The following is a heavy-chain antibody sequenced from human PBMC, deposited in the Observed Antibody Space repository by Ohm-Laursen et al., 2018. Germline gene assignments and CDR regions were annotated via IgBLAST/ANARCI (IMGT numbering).Heavy chain of an antibody. J-gene: IGHJ6*02. CDR2: IYYSGST. CDR1: GGSISSSSYY. D-gene: IGHD4-11*01. Sequence: SETLSLTCTVSGGSISSSSYYWGWIRQPPGKGLEWIGSIYYSGSTYYNPSLKSRVTISVDTSKNQFSLKLSSVTAADTAVYYCARDPGYSNFYYYYYGMDVWGQGTTVTVSS. CDR3: ARDPGYSNFYYYYYGMDV. V-gene: IGHV4-39*07.